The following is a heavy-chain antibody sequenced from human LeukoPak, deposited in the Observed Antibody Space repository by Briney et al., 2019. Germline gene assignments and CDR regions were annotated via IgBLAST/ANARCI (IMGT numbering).Heavy chain of an antibody. Sequence: GGSLRLSCAASGFTFSTYWMSWVRQAPGKGLEWVANIKQDGTEKYYVDSVKGRFTISRDNAENSLYLQMNSLRAEDTAVYYCAGSITIFGVVPSDWGQGTLVTVSS. CDR3: AGSITIFGVVPSD. V-gene: IGHV3-7*02. CDR1: GFTFSTYW. CDR2: IKQDGTEK. D-gene: IGHD3-3*01. J-gene: IGHJ4*02.